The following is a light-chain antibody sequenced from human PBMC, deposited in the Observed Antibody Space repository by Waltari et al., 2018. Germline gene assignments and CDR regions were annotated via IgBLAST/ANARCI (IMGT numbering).Light chain of an antibody. CDR1: QSVWNTY. CDR2: DGS. Sequence: IVLTQSPAILSLSPGETATLSCEASQSVWNTYLAWYQHKPGQAPRLLIYDGSARATGTPDRFSGSGAATQFTLTISRLEPEDFALYYCQQYHSSLYTFGQGTRLVMK. CDR3: QQYHSSLYT. V-gene: IGKV3D-20*01. J-gene: IGKJ2*01.